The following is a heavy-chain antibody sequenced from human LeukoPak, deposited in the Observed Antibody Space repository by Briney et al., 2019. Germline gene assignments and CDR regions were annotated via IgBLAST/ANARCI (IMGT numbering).Heavy chain of an antibody. CDR2: ISRSGGST. CDR1: GFIFTNYA. CDR3: AKDGHAIQLWSGETYYFDS. J-gene: IGHJ4*02. D-gene: IGHD5-18*01. V-gene: IGHV3-23*01. Sequence: PGGSLRLSCAASGFIFTNYAMNWVRQAPGKGLEWVSGISRSGGSTYYADSVKGRFTISRDNSKKMLYLQMNSLRAEDTAVYYCAKDGHAIQLWSGETYYFDSWGQGSLVTVSS.